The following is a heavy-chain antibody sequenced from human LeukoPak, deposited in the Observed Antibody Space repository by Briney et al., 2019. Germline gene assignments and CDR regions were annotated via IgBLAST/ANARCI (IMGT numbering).Heavy chain of an antibody. CDR2: IKQDGSEK. CDR1: GFTFSNAW. V-gene: IGHV3-7*01. Sequence: PGGSLRLSCAASGFTFSNAWMSWVRQAPGKGLEWVANIKQDGSEKYYVDSVKGRFTISRDNAKNSLYLQMNSLRAEDTAVYYCAKDPRRYSRTGGYFDYWGQGTLVTVSS. CDR3: AKDPRRYSRTGGYFDY. J-gene: IGHJ4*02. D-gene: IGHD6-13*01.